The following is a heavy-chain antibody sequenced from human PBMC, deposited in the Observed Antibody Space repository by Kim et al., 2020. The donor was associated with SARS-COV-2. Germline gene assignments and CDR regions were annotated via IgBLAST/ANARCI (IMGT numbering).Heavy chain of an antibody. Sequence: GGSLRLSCTASGFTFGDYAMTWVRQAPGKGLEWVSLIRNKIYGETVDYAASVRGRFSISRDDSISTAYLEMSSLKTEDTAVYYCTRGDYGSGSYSAVWGQGTLVTVSS. D-gene: IGHD3-10*01. CDR3: TRGDYGSGSYSAV. CDR1: GFTFGDYA. CDR2: IRNKIYGETV. V-gene: IGHV3-49*04. J-gene: IGHJ4*02.